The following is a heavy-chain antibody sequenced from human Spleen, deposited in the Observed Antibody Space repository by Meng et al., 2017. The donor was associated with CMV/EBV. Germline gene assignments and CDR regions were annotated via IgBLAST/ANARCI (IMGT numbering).Heavy chain of an antibody. Sequence: SVKVSCKASGYTFTTYAMNWVRQAPGQGLEWMGGIIPIFGTANYAQKFQGRVTITTDESTSTAYMELSSLTSEDTAVYYCAIPYYYDSSGSYGFDFWGQGTLVTVSS. V-gene: IGHV1-69*05. CDR1: GYTFTTYA. J-gene: IGHJ4*02. D-gene: IGHD3-22*01. CDR2: IIPIFGTA. CDR3: AIPYYYDSSGSYGFDF.